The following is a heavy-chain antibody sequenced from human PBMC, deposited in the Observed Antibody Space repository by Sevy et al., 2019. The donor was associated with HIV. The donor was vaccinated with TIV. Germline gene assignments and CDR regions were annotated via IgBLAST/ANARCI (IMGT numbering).Heavy chain of an antibody. D-gene: IGHD3-22*01. J-gene: IGHJ4*02. Sequence: SETLSLTCTVSGGSISSYYCSWIRQPPGMGLEWIGYIYYSGSTKYNPSLKSRVTISLDTSKNQFSLKLSSVTAADTAVYYCARERDYYDSSLGYWGQGTLVTVSS. CDR3: ARERDYYDSSLGY. CDR2: IYYSGST. V-gene: IGHV4-59*01. CDR1: GGSISSYY.